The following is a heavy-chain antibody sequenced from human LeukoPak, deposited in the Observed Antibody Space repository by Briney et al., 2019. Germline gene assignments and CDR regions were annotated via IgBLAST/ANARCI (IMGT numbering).Heavy chain of an antibody. CDR1: GGSISSGDYY. CDR3: ARQDVVVPAAPIYYYYMDV. D-gene: IGHD2-2*01. J-gene: IGHJ6*03. V-gene: IGHV4-30-4*01. Sequence: PSETLSLTCTVSGGSISSGDYYWSWIRQPPGKGLEWIGYIYYSGSTYYNPSLKSRVTISVDTSKNQFSLKLSSVTAADTAVYYCARQDVVVPAAPIYYYYMDVWGKGTTVTVSS. CDR2: IYYSGST.